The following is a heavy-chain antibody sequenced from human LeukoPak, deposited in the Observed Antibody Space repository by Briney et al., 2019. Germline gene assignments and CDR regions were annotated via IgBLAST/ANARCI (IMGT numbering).Heavy chain of an antibody. V-gene: IGHV1-69*13. CDR2: IIPIFGTA. CDR1: GGTFSSYA. J-gene: IGHJ6*03. Sequence: ASVKVSCKASGGTFSSYAISWVRQAPGQGLEWMGGIIPIFGTANYAQKFQGRVTIAADESTSTAYMELSSLRSEDTAVYYCARDESIRTRYYMDVWGKGTTVTVSS. CDR3: ARDESIRTRYYMDV.